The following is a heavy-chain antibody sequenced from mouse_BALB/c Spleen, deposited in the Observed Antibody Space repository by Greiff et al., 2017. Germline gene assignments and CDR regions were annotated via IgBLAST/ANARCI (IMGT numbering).Heavy chain of an antibody. CDR3: ARYPSLYGSSFAWFAY. J-gene: IGHJ3*01. Sequence: VQLQQSGAELVKPGASVKLSCTASGFNIKDTYMHWVKQRPEQGLEWIGRIDPANGNTKYDPKFQGKATITADTSSNTAYLQLSSLTSEDTAVYYCARYPSLYGSSFAWFAYGGQGTLVTVSA. D-gene: IGHD1-1*01. CDR1: GFNIKDTY. V-gene: IGHV14-3*02. CDR2: IDPANGNT.